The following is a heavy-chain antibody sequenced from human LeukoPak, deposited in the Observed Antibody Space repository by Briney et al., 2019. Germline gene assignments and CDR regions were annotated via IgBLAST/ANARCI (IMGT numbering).Heavy chain of an antibody. J-gene: IGHJ4*02. V-gene: IGHV4-34*01. CDR2: LNQSGSP. CDR3: ARDPFECSATSCYHNY. Sequence: SETLSLTCAVYGGSFSGYYWSWIRQPPGKGLEWIGELNQSGSPKYNPSLKSRVTISVDTSKNQLSLRLTSVTAADTAIYYCARDPFECSATSCYHNYWGQGTLVTVSS. D-gene: IGHD2-2*01. CDR1: GGSFSGYY.